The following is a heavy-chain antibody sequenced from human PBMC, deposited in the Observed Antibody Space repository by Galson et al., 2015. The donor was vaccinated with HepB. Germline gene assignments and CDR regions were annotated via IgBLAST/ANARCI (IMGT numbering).Heavy chain of an antibody. D-gene: IGHD3-10*01. CDR1: GFTFSSYW. J-gene: IGHJ6*03. CDR3: ARIQRVRYYYYMDV. Sequence: LRLSCAASGFTFSSYWMSWVRQAPGKALEWLALIDWDDDKYYSTSLKTRLTISKDTSKNQVVLTMTNMDPVDTATYYCARIQRVRYYYYMDVWGKGTTVTVSS. V-gene: IGHV2-70*20. CDR2: IDWDDDK.